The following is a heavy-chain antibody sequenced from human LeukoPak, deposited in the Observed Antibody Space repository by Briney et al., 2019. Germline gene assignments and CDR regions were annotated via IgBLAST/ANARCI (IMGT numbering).Heavy chain of an antibody. CDR2: IYYSGST. CDR3: ARANYYDSSGYSGDAFDI. Sequence: SETPSLTCTVSGGSISSYYWSWIRQPPGKGLEWIGYIYYSGSTNYNPSLKSRVTISVDTFKNQFSLKLSSVTAADTAVYYCARANYYDSSGYSGDAFDIWGQGTMVTVSS. V-gene: IGHV4-59*01. D-gene: IGHD3-22*01. J-gene: IGHJ3*02. CDR1: GGSISSYY.